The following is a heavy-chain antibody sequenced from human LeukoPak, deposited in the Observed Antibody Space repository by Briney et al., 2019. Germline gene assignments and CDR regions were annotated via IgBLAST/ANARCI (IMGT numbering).Heavy chain of an antibody. D-gene: IGHD6-13*01. CDR3: ARAQQLVLGIRYYYYYGMDV. J-gene: IGHJ6*02. CDR2: MNPNSGNT. CDR1: GYTFTSYD. V-gene: IGHV1-8*01. Sequence: ASVKDSCKASGYTFTSYDINWVRQATGQGLEWMGWMNPNSGNTGYAQKFQGRVTMTRNTSISTAYMELSSLRSEDTAVYYCARAQQLVLGIRYYYYYGMDVWGQGATVTVSS.